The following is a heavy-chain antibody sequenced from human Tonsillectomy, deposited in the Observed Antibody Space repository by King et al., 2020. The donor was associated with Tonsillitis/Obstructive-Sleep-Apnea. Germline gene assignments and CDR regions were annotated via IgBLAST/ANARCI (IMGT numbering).Heavy chain of an antibody. CDR3: AHIGEYSSGSYDAFDI. V-gene: IGHV2-5*02. CDR1: GFSLSTSGVG. Sequence: TLKESGPTLVKPTQTLTLTCTLSGFSLSTSGVGVGWIRQPPGKALEWLALIYWDDDKSYSPSLKSRLTITKDTSKTQVVLTMTNVDPVDTATYYCAHIGEYSSGSYDAFDIWGQGTMVTVSS. J-gene: IGHJ3*02. D-gene: IGHD6-19*01. CDR2: IYWDDDK.